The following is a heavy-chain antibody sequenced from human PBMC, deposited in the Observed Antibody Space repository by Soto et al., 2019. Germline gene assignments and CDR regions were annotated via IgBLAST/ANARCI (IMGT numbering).Heavy chain of an antibody. CDR2: FDPEDGET. Sequence: ASVKVSCKASGYSFTDYYMHWVRLVPGQGLEWMGGFDPEDGETIYAQKFQGRVTMTEDTSTHTAYMALSSLRSEDTAVYYCAPDIVATRQAFDIWG. V-gene: IGHV1-24*01. CDR1: GYSFTDYY. CDR3: APDIVATRQAFDI. J-gene: IGHJ3*02. D-gene: IGHD5-12*01.